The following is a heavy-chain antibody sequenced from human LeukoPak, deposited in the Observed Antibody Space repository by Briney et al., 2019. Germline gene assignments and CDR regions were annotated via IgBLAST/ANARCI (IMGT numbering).Heavy chain of an antibody. CDR3: ARLGAYSSSSIDY. J-gene: IGHJ4*02. D-gene: IGHD6-13*01. CDR2: IYYSGST. CDR1: GSSISSYY. V-gene: IGHV4-59*08. Sequence: SETLSLTCTVSGSSISSYYWSWIRQPPGKGLEWIGYIYYSGSTNHNPSLKSRATISVGTSKNQFSLKLSSVTAADTAVYYCARLGAYSSSSIDYWGQGTLVTVSS.